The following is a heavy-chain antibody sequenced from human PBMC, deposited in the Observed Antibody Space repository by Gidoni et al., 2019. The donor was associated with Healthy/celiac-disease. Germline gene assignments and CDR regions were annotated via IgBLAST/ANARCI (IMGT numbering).Heavy chain of an antibody. J-gene: IGHJ4*02. V-gene: IGHV4-39*01. CDR3: ARHPLGLGSRFDD. Sequence: QLQLQESGPGMVKPSETLSLNCTVSGGSISSSTYYWGWIRQPPGKGLEWIVSIYYRWSTYYNPSLKSRVTISVDTSKNQFFLKLSSVTAADTAVYYCARHPLGLGSRFDDWGQGTLVTVSS. CDR1: GGSISSSTYY. CDR2: IYYRWST. D-gene: IGHD2-15*01.